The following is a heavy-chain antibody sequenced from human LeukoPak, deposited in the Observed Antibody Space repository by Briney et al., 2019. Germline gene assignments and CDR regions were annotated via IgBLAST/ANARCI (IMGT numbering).Heavy chain of an antibody. CDR3: VLIGGYNEFDH. CDR1: GYTFTSYY. Sequence: ASLKVSCKASGYTFTSYYMHWVRQAPGRGLEWMGIINPSGGSTNYAQKFQGRVTMTRDTSTSTVYMELSSLRSEDTAMYYCVLIGGYNEFDHWGQGTLVTVSS. D-gene: IGHD5-24*01. V-gene: IGHV1-46*01. J-gene: IGHJ4*02. CDR2: INPSGGST.